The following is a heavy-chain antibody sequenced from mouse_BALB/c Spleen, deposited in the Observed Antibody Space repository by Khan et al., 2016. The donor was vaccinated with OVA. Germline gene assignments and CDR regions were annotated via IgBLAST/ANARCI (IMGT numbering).Heavy chain of an antibody. CDR3: ERIQGGDFDY. CDR2: ISYSGNT. Sequence: QVQLSGPGLVKPSQSLSLTCTVTGYSITSDYAWNWLRQFPGNKLEWMGYISYSGNTKSNPSLKRRISITRTTSKHQFFLQLNFVNIEDTATYERERIQGGDFDYGGQGTTLTVSS. D-gene: IGHD3-2*02. CDR1: GYSITSDYA. V-gene: IGHV3-2*02. J-gene: IGHJ2*01.